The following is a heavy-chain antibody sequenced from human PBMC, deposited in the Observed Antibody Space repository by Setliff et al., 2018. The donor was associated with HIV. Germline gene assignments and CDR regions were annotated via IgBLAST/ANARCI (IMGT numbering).Heavy chain of an antibody. Sequence: PGGSLRLSCAASGFIFSDHVMHWVRQAPGKGLEWVAFIRYDGDNKYYADSVKGRFTISRDNSKNTLYLQMNSLRAKDAAVYYCAKDRYYDSSGSPFDYWGQGTLVTVSS. CDR1: GFIFSDHV. CDR3: AKDRYYDSSGSPFDY. J-gene: IGHJ4*02. CDR2: IRYDGDNK. V-gene: IGHV3-30*02. D-gene: IGHD3-22*01.